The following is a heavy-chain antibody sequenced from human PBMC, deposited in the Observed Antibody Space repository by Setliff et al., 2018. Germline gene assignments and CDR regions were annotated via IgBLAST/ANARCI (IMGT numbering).Heavy chain of an antibody. V-gene: IGHV4-59*04. CDR2: IYHSGNT. D-gene: IGHD6-19*01. CDR1: GGSISNYY. J-gene: IGHJ4*02. CDR3: TRRQWLTTDIDY. Sequence: SETLSLTCTVSGGSISNYYWSWIRQPPGKGLEWIGSIYHSGNTYYNPSLKSRGTISIDTSKNQFSLKLSSVTAADTAVYYCTRRQWLTTDIDYWGQGTLVTVSS.